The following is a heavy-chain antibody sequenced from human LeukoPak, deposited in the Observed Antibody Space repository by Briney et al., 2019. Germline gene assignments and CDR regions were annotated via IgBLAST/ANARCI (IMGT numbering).Heavy chain of an antibody. D-gene: IGHD3-3*02. V-gene: IGHV1-18*01. J-gene: IGHJ3*02. CDR1: GYTFSQYS. Sequence: ASVTVSCKASGYTFSQYSISWVRQAPGKGLEWMGWVSPSHTTRVYAQQFQGRVTMTADTNTNTVSMELRSLRSDDTAVYFCARDYILPLETDNGDGFAIWGQGTVVSVSS. CDR2: VSPSHTTR. CDR3: ARDYILPLETDNGDGFAI.